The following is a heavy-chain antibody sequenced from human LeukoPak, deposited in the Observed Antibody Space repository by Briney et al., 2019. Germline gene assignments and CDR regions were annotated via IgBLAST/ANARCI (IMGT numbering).Heavy chain of an antibody. CDR2: IYYSGST. D-gene: IGHD6-19*01. Sequence: SETLSLTCTVSGGSISSYYWSWIRQPPGKGLEWIGYIYYSGSTNYNPSLKSRVTISVDTSKNQFSLKLSSVTAADTAVYYCARHGHARRSGYSSGWYYFDYWGQGTLVTVSS. J-gene: IGHJ4*02. V-gene: IGHV4-59*08. CDR1: GGSISSYY. CDR3: ARHGHARRSGYSSGWYYFDY.